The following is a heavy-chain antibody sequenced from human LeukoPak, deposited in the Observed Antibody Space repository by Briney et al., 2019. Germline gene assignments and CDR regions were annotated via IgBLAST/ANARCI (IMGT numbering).Heavy chain of an antibody. CDR1: GGSISSSSYY. D-gene: IGHD3-22*01. Sequence: PSETLSLTCTVSGGSISSSSYYWGWIRQPPGKGLEWIGSIYYSGSTYYNPPLKSRVTISVDTSKNQFSLKLSSVTAADTAVYYCARRNYYDSSGYSSIDYWGQGTLVTVSS. CDR3: ARRNYYDSSGYSSIDY. V-gene: IGHV4-39*01. J-gene: IGHJ4*02. CDR2: IYYSGST.